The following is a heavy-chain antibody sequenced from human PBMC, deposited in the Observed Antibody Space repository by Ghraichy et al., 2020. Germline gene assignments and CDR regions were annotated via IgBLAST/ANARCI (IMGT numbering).Heavy chain of an antibody. J-gene: IGHJ5*02. Sequence: GESLNISCAASGFTFSSYGMHWVRQAPGKGLEWVAFIRYDGSNKYYADSVKGRFTISRDNSKNTLYLQMNSLRAEDTAVYYCAKDLTSPRQWGDWVDPWGQGTLVTVSS. CDR3: AKDLTSPRQWGDWVDP. CDR1: GFTFSSYG. V-gene: IGHV3-30*02. D-gene: IGHD1-26*01. CDR2: IRYDGSNK.